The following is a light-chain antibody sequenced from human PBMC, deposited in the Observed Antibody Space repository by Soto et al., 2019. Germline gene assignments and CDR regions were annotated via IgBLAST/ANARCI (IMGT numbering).Light chain of an antibody. V-gene: IGKV1-12*01. CDR3: QKSYSTHRT. J-gene: IGKJ1*01. CDR2: AES. CDR1: EDISTW. Sequence: DIQMTQSPSSVSASVGDRVTITCRSSEDISTWLAWYQQKQGKAPKILIYAESSLQSGVPSRFSGSGSGTDFTLTISSMQPEEFATYYCQKSYSTHRTCGKGTQVAIK.